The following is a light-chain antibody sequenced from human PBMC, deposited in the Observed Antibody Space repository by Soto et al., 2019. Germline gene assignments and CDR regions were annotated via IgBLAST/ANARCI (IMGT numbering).Light chain of an antibody. CDR2: EVS. Sequence: QSVLTQPASVSGSPGQSITLSCTGTSSDVGGYNYVSWYQQHPGKAPKLMIYEVSNRPSGVSNRFSGSKSGNTASLTISGLQADDEADYYCSSYTTSSAPVLFGGGTKLTVL. J-gene: IGLJ2*01. CDR3: SSYTTSSAPVL. CDR1: SSDVGGYNY. V-gene: IGLV2-14*01.